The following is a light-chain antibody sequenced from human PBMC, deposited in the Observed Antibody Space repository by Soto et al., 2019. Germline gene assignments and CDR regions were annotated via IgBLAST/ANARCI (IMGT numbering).Light chain of an antibody. V-gene: IGLV2-23*02. CDR3: CSYAGSTTYV. J-gene: IGLJ1*01. CDR2: DVS. CDR1: SSDVGSYDL. Sequence: QSVLTQPASVSGSPRQSITISCTGTSSDVGSYDLVSWYQQHPGKAPKLIIYDVSKRPSGVSSRFSGSKSGNTASLTISGLQAEDEADYYCCSYAGSTTYVFGTGTKVPVL.